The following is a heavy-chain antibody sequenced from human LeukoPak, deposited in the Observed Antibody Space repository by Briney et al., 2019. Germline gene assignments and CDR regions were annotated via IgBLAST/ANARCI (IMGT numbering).Heavy chain of an antibody. D-gene: IGHD3-16*01. CDR1: GFTFSSYA. CDR3: ARWGGTLLWSFDL. Sequence: PGGSLRLSCAASGFTFSSYAMHWVRQAPGKGLEWVAVISYDGSNKYYADSVKGRFTISRDNSKNTLYLQMNSLRAEDTAVYYCARWGGTLLWSFDLWGQGTLVTVSS. J-gene: IGHJ4*02. CDR2: ISYDGSNK. V-gene: IGHV3-30-3*01.